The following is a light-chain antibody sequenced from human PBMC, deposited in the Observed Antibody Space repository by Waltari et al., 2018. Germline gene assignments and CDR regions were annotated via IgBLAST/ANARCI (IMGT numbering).Light chain of an antibody. CDR3: SSYTGSNTWV. CDR2: DVS. CDR1: SSDVGGYNY. J-gene: IGLJ3*02. V-gene: IGLV2-14*03. Sequence: QSALTQPASVSGSPGQSITISCTGTSSDVGGYNYVPWYQQHPGKAPKLMIYDVSTRPSGLPIRYTGSKAGSTASLTSAGLQAEDEADYYCSSYTGSNTWVFGGGTKLTVL.